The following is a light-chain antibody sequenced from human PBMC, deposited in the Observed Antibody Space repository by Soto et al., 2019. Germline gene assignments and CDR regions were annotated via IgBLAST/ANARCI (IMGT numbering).Light chain of an antibody. CDR1: SSDVGGYKY. CDR3: STYTSASTS. J-gene: IGLJ2*01. CDR2: EVS. V-gene: IGLV2-14*01. Sequence: QSALTQPASVSGSPGQSITISCTGTSSDVGGYKYVSWYQQHPDKAPKLIIFEVSNRPSGISSRFSGSKSGNTASLTISGLQAEDEADYFCSTYTSASTSFGGGTKVTVL.